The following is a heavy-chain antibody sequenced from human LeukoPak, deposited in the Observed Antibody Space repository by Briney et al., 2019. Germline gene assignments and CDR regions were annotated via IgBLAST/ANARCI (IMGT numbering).Heavy chain of an antibody. CDR1: GFTFSSYA. Sequence: GRSLRLSCAASGFTFSSYAMHWVRQAPGKGLEWVAVISYDGSNKYHADSVKGRFTISRDNSKNTLYLQMNSLRAEDTAVYYCARIGPYSSSAFDIWGQGTMVTVSS. J-gene: IGHJ3*02. CDR2: ISYDGSNK. V-gene: IGHV3-30-3*01. D-gene: IGHD6-13*01. CDR3: ARIGPYSSSAFDI.